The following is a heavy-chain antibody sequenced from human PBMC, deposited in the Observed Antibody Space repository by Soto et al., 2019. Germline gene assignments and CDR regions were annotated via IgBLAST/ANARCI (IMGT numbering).Heavy chain of an antibody. Sequence: LSLPSTVSVGSVTSGSYYWTWIRQPPGKGLEWIGYIHHSGGPNYNPSLKSRVTISVDTSTNQFSLNLNSVTAAETAGYYCARGSEATYALWGQGTLVTLS. J-gene: IGHJ4*02. CDR3: ARGSEATYAL. CDR1: VGSVTSGSYY. CDR2: IHHSGGP. D-gene: IGHD2-2*01. V-gene: IGHV4-61*01.